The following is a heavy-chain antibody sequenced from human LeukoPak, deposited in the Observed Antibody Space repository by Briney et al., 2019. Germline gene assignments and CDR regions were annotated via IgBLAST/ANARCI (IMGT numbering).Heavy chain of an antibody. D-gene: IGHD2-2*01. CDR2: IYHSGST. CDR1: GYSISSGYY. CDR3: ARGVVVVPAAYPWFDP. V-gene: IGHV4-38-2*01. J-gene: IGHJ5*02. Sequence: PSETLSLTCAVSGYSISSGYYWGWIRQPPGKGLEWIGSIYHSGSTYYNPSLKSRVTISVDTSKNQFSLKLSSVTAADRAVYYRARGVVVVPAAYPWFDPWGQGTLVTVSS.